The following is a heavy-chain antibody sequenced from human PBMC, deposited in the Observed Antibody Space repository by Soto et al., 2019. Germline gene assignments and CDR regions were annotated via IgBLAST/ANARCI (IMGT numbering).Heavy chain of an antibody. V-gene: IGHV4-59*01. D-gene: IGHD3-16*02. CDR2: IYYSGST. J-gene: IGHJ3*02. CDR1: GGSISSYY. Sequence: PSETLSLTCTVSGGSISSYYWSWIRQPPGKGLEWIGYIYYSGSTNYNPSLKSRVTISVDTSKNQFSLKLSSVTAADTAVYYCARDSGSDYVWGSYRPDDAFDIWGQGTMVTVSS. CDR3: ARDSGSDYVWGSYRPDDAFDI.